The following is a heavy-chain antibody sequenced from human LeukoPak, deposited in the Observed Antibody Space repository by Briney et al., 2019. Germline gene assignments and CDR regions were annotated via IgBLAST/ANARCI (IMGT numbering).Heavy chain of an antibody. D-gene: IGHD5-18*01. CDR2: IGTAGDT. J-gene: IGHJ4*02. V-gene: IGHV3-13*01. CDR3: AKVMSGGGYSYGYNY. CDR1: GFTFSSYD. Sequence: GGSLRLSCAASGFTFSSYDMHWVRQATGKGLEWVSAIGTAGDTYYPDSVKGRFTISRDNSKNTLYLQMNSLRAEDTAVYYCAKVMSGGGYSYGYNYWGQGTLVTVSS.